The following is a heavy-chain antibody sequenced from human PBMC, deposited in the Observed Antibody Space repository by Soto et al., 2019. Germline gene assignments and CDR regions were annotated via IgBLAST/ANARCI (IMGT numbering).Heavy chain of an antibody. CDR2: IYYSGST. CDR3: ARATPYYYYGMDV. Sequence: QVQLQESGPGLVKPSQTLSLTCTVSGGSISSGGDYWSWIRQHPGKGLEWIGYIYYSGSTYYNPSRKSRVNLSGDTSKNHFSLKLSSVTAADTAVYYCARATPYYYYGMDVWGQGTTVTVSS. V-gene: IGHV4-31*03. J-gene: IGHJ6*02. D-gene: IGHD2-15*01. CDR1: GGSISSGGDY.